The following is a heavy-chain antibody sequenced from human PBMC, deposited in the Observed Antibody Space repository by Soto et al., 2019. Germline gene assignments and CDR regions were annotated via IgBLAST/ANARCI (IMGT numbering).Heavy chain of an antibody. J-gene: IGHJ4*02. CDR2: IDYRGDT. CDR3: ARHPLRGFGFPD. CDR1: GDSIRTSAYF. D-gene: IGHD2-15*01. V-gene: IGHV4-39*01. Sequence: QLQLQESGPGLVKPSETLSRTCIVSGDSIRTSAYFWGWIRQPPGKGLEWIGSIDYRGDTYYNPSLKSRDTISADTSRNQFSLRLNSVTAADMAIYYCARHPLRGFGFPDWGQGALVTVSS.